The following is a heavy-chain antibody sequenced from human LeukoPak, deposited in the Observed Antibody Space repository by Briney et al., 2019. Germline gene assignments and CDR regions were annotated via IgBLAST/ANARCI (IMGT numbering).Heavy chain of an antibody. Sequence: GGSLRLSCAASGFTFSSYWMSWVRQAPGKGLEWVANMKQDGSEKYYVDSVKGRFTISRDNAKNSLYLQMNSLRAEDTAVYYCARDIGYSYGYGFDYWGQGTLVTVSS. CDR1: GFTFSSYW. CDR3: ARDIGYSYGYGFDY. V-gene: IGHV3-7*01. J-gene: IGHJ4*02. CDR2: MKQDGSEK. D-gene: IGHD5-18*01.